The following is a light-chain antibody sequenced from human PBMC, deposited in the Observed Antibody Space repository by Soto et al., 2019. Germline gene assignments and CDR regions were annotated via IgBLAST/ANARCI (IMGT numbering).Light chain of an antibody. V-gene: IGKV1-9*01. CDR2: AAD. CDR1: QGINTY. CDR3: HQLKGYPLT. J-gene: IGKJ5*01. Sequence: DIQMTQSPSSLSAYLGDIVTITFRASQGINTYLAWYQQKPGRAPKLLVSAADTLQSGVPSRFSGSGSGTEFTLTISSLQPEDFATYYCHQLKGYPLTFGQGTRLEIK.